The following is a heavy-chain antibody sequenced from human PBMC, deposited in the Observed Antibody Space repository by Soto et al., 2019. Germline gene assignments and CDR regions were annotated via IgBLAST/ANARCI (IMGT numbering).Heavy chain of an antibody. Sequence: SVKVSCKASGGTFSSYAISWVRQAPGQGLEWMGGIIPIFGTANYAQKFQGRVTITADESTSTAYMELSSLRSEDTAVYYCARGPRHGGDYYYGMDVWGQGTTVTVSS. CDR1: GGTFSSYA. D-gene: IGHD3-10*01. J-gene: IGHJ6*02. V-gene: IGHV1-69*13. CDR2: IIPIFGTA. CDR3: ARGPRHGGDYYYGMDV.